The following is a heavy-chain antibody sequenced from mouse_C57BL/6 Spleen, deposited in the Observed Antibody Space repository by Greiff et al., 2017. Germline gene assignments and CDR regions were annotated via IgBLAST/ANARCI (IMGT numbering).Heavy chain of an antibody. V-gene: IGHV6-3*01. Sequence: EVTLVESGGGLVQPGGSMKLSCVASGFTFSNYWMTWVRQSPEKGLEWVAQIRLKSDNYAPHYAESVKGRFTISRDDSKSSVYLQMNNLRAEDTGIYYCTGLGRYFDYWGQGTTLTVSS. CDR1: GFTFSNYW. D-gene: IGHD4-1*01. J-gene: IGHJ2*01. CDR3: TGLGRYFDY. CDR2: IRLKSDNYAP.